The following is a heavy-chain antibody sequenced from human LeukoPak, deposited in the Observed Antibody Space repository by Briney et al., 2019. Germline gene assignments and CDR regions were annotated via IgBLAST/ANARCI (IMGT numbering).Heavy chain of an antibody. V-gene: IGHV4-4*07. J-gene: IGHJ4*02. D-gene: IGHD2-15*01. CDR3: ARDGRDCSGGSRFD. Sequence: SETLSLTCTVSGVSISRYYWSWIRQPAGKGLEWIGRIYSSGTTNYNPSLKSRVTTSVDTSKNQLSLRLSSVTAADTAVYYCARDGRDCSGGSRFDWGQGTLVTVSS. CDR2: IYSSGTT. CDR1: GVSISRYY.